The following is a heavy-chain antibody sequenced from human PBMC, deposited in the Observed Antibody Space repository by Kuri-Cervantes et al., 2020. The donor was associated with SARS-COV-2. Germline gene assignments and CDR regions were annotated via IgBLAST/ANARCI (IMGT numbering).Heavy chain of an antibody. V-gene: IGHV4-30-4*08. CDR2: IYYSGST. CDR1: GCSISSGDYY. Sequence: SCTVSGCSISSGDYYWSWIRQPPGKGLEWIGYIYYSGSTYYNPSLKSRVTISVDTSKNQFSLRLSSVTAADTAVYYCARGINDYADYGLDYWGQGTLVTVSS. J-gene: IGHJ4*02. D-gene: IGHD4-17*01. CDR3: ARGINDYADYGLDY.